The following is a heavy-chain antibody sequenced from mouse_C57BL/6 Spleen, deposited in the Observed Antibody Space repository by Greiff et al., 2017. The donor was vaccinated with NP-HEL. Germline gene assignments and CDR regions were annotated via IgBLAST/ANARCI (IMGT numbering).Heavy chain of an antibody. CDR3: ARWDTTVAD. Sequence: QVQLKQPGAELVKPGASAKMSCKASGYTFTSHWITWVKQRPGQGLEWIGDIYPGSGSTNYNEKFKSKATLTVDTSSSTAYMQLSSLTSEDSAVYYCARWDTTVADWGQGALVTVSA. D-gene: IGHD1-1*01. CDR1: GYTFTSHW. V-gene: IGHV1-55*01. CDR2: IYPGSGST. J-gene: IGHJ3*01.